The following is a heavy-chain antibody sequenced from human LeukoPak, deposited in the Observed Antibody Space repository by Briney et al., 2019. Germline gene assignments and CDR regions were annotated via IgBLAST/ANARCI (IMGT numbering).Heavy chain of an antibody. D-gene: IGHD1-26*01. J-gene: IGHJ3*01. CDR1: VASTSAYY. CDR3: AHSKRGGGYYINAFAV. Sequence: PSETLSLTCTVSVASTSAYYWSWIRQPPGKGLEWIGYSYSGGNANYNHSLKSRVTISIDTSENQFSLRLTSVTAADTAVYFCAHSKRGGGYYINAFAVWGQGALVTISS. CDR2: SYSGGNA. V-gene: IGHV4-59*01.